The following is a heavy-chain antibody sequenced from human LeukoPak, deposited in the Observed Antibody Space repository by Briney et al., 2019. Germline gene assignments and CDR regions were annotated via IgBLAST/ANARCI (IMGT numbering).Heavy chain of an antibody. D-gene: IGHD2-2*01. V-gene: IGHV3-30*18. CDR1: GFTFSSYG. J-gene: IGHJ3*02. Sequence: PGGSLRLSCAASGFTFSSYGMHWVRQAPGKGLEWVAVISYDGSNKYYADSVKRRFTISRDNPKNTLYLQMNSLRAEDMAVYYCAKAVGCSSTSCLDAFDIWGQGTMVTVSS. CDR2: ISYDGSNK. CDR3: AKAVGCSSTSCLDAFDI.